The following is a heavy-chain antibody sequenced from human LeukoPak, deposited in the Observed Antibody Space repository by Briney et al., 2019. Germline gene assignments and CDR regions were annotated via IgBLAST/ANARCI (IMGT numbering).Heavy chain of an antibody. J-gene: IGHJ4*02. D-gene: IGHD6-6*01. CDR2: INPDSGGT. Sequence: ASVKVSCKASGYTFTNYGISWVRQAPGQGLEWMGWINPDSGGTNYAQKFQGRVTMTRDTSISTAYMELSRLRSDDTAVYYCARGGFSLRYSSSSESLWHFDYWGQGTLVTVSS. V-gene: IGHV1-2*02. CDR3: ARGGFSLRYSSSSESLWHFDY. CDR1: GYTFTNYG.